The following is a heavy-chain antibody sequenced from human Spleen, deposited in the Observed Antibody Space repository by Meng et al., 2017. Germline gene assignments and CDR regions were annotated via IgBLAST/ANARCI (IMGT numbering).Heavy chain of an antibody. CDR3: ARGPTTMAHDFDY. CDR2: IKHSGST. V-gene: IGHV4-34*01. CDR1: GGSFSDYY. D-gene: IGHD4-11*01. Sequence: QVQLQQWGVGMLKPSETLSLRCVVSGGSFSDYYWSWIRQPPGKGLEWIGEIKHSGSTNYNPSLESRATISVDTSQNNLSLKLSSVTAADSAVYYCARGPTTMAHDFDYWGQGTLVTVSS. J-gene: IGHJ4*02.